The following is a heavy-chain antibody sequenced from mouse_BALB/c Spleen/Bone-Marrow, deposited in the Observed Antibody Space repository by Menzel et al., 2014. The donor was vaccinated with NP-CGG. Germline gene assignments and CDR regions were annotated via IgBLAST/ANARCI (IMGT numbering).Heavy chain of an antibody. V-gene: IGHV1-69*01. CDR3: ARGGDDFSLDY. J-gene: IGHJ4*01. Sequence: QQSGTELVMPGASVKMSCKASGYAFTDRWIHWVKQRPGQGLEWIGAIDTSDSYTNYNQKFKGKATLTVDESSSTAYIHLSSLTSEDSAVYYCARGGDDFSLDYWGQRTSVTVSS. CDR2: IDTSDSYT. D-gene: IGHD2-4*01. CDR1: GYAFTDRW.